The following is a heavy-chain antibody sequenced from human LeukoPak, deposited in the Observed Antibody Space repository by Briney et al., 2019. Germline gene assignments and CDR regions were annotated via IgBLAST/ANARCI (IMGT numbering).Heavy chain of an antibody. D-gene: IGHD5-24*01. J-gene: IGHJ4*02. CDR3: VRDSNFKIDY. V-gene: IGHV3-74*01. CDR2: INHDGSDI. CDR1: GFTVSTYV. Sequence: GGSLRLSCAVSGFTVSTYVMHWVRRAPGEGRVWVSRINHDGSDISYADSVKGRSTISRDNAKNTLYLQMNSLRADDTAIYYCVRDSNFKIDYWGQGTLVTVSS.